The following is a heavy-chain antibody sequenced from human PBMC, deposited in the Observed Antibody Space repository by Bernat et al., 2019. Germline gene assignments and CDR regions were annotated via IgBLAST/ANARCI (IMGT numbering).Heavy chain of an antibody. CDR3: ARAAIVPGAAAVGWLGWFDP. D-gene: IGHD6-13*01. Sequence: QVQLVQSGAEVKKPGSSVKVSCKASGGTFSSYAISWVRQAPGQGLEWMGGIIPIFGTANYAQKFQGRVTITADKSTSTAYMELSSLRSEDTAVYYCARAAIVPGAAAVGWLGWFDPWGQGTLVTVSS. J-gene: IGHJ5*02. CDR2: IIPIFGTA. CDR1: GGTFSSYA. V-gene: IGHV1-69*06.